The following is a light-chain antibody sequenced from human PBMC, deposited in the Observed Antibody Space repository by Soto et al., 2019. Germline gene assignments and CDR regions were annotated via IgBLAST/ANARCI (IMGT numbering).Light chain of an antibody. CDR2: TAS. Sequence: DIQMTQSPSSLSASVEDRVIITCRASQSISSYLNWYQQKPGKAPTLLIYTASNLQSGVPSRFSGSGSGTHFTLTISSLQPEDFATYYCQQHYNTPRTFGQGTTGDIK. CDR1: QSISSY. V-gene: IGKV1-39*01. CDR3: QQHYNTPRT. J-gene: IGKJ1*01.